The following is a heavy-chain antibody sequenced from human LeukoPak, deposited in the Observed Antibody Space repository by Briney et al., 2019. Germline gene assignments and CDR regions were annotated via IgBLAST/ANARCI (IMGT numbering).Heavy chain of an antibody. CDR1: GGTFSSYA. V-gene: IGHV1-69*04. J-gene: IGHJ6*02. D-gene: IGHD5-18*01. Sequence: ASVKVSCKASGGTFSSYAISWVRQAPGQGLEWMGRIIPILGIANYAQKFQGRVTITADKSTSTAYMELSSLRSEDTAVYYCARGPGVDTAMDPLTYYYYYGMDVWGQGTTVTVSS. CDR2: IIPILGIA. CDR3: ARGPGVDTAMDPLTYYYYYGMDV.